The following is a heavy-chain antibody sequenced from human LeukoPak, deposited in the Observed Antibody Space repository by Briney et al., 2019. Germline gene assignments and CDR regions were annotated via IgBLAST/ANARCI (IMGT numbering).Heavy chain of an antibody. CDR1: GFTFSSYS. V-gene: IGHV3-48*01. J-gene: IGHJ4*02. Sequence: GGSLRLSCAASGFTFSSYSMNWVRQAPGKGLEWVSYISSSSSTIYYADSVKGRFTISRDNAKNSLYLQMNSLRAEDTAVYYCARVKEWEGEPEGFDYWGQGTLVTVSS. CDR3: ARVKEWEGEPEGFDY. D-gene: IGHD1-26*01. CDR2: ISSSSSTI.